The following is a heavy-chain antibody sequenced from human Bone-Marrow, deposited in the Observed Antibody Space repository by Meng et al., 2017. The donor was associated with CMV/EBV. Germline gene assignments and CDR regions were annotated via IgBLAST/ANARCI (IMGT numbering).Heavy chain of an antibody. CDR1: GFTFSSYG. J-gene: IGHJ4*02. D-gene: IGHD3-10*01. Sequence: GESLKISCAASGFTFSSYGMHWVRQAPGKGLEWVAFIRYDGSNKYYADSVKGRFTISRDNSKNTRYLQMNSLRAEDTAVYYCAKDYYYCLGGYYYFDYWGQGTLVTVSS. CDR3: AKDYYYCLGGYYYFDY. CDR2: IRYDGSNK. V-gene: IGHV3-30*02.